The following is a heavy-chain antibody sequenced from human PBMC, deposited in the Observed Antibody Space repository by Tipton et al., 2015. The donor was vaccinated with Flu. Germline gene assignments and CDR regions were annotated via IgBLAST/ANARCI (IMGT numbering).Heavy chain of an antibody. J-gene: IGHJ6*01. D-gene: IGHD1-26*01. CDR1: GGSISNYY. V-gene: IGHV4-4*07. CDR3: ARSGNYLYFNAMDV. CDR2: MYITGST. Sequence: TLSLTCTVSGGSISNYYWSWIRQPARKGLEWIGRMYITGSTNYNPSLKSRVAMSLDTSKNQFSLRLSYVTSADTALYYCARSGNYLYFNAMDVWGQGTTVTVSS.